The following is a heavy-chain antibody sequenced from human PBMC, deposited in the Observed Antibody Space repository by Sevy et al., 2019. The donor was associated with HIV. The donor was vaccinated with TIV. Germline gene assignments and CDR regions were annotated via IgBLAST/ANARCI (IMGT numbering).Heavy chain of an antibody. D-gene: IGHD6-19*01. V-gene: IGHV3-9*01. CDR1: GFTFDDYA. CDR3: AKGAGQWLGDAFDV. Sequence: GGSLRLSCAASGFTFDDYAIHWVRQAPGKGLEWVSGLSWNSGTIDYADSVKGRFTISRDNAKKSLYLQMNSLRAEDTALYYCAKGAGQWLGDAFDVWGQGTMDTVSS. J-gene: IGHJ3*01. CDR2: LSWNSGTI.